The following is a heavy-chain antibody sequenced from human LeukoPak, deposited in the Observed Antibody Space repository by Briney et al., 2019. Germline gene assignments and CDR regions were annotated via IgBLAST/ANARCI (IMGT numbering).Heavy chain of an antibody. CDR3: AKVGLTGTSFDY. D-gene: IGHD1-7*01. J-gene: IGHJ4*02. CDR2: ISHDGSNK. CDR1: GFTFSSYG. V-gene: IGHV3-30*18. Sequence: GGSLRLSCAASGFTFSSYGMHWVRQAPGKGLEWVAVISHDGSNKYYADSVKGRFTISRDNSKNTLYLQMNSLRAEDTAVYYCAKVGLTGTSFDYWGQGTLVTVSS.